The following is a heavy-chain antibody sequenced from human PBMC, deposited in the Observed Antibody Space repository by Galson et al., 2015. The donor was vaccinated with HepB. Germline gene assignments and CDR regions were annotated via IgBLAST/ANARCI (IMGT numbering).Heavy chain of an antibody. CDR3: AKVAILGVTPHYFDY. CDR1: GFTFTRYA. CDR2: IGGSGGHT. V-gene: IGHV3-23*01. D-gene: IGHD3-3*01. J-gene: IGHJ4*02. Sequence: SLRLSCAASGFTFTRYAMSWIRQAPGKGLEWVSSIGGSGGHTYYADSVRGRFTISRDNSKNTLYLQVSSLRVEDTAVYYCAKVAILGVTPHYFDYWGQGTLVTV.